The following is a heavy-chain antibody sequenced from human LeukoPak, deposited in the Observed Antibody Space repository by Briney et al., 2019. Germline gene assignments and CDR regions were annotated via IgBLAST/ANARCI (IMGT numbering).Heavy chain of an antibody. CDR1: GFTFSSYA. Sequence: GGSLRLSCAASGFTFSSYAMSWVRQAPGKGLEWVSAISGRGGNTYYADSVKGRFTISRENSKSTLYLQMNSLRAEDTAIYFCAGTAYYYSYMGVWGQGTTVTVSS. CDR2: ISGRGGNT. CDR3: AGTAYYYSYMGV. J-gene: IGHJ6*02. D-gene: IGHD1-1*01. V-gene: IGHV3-23*01.